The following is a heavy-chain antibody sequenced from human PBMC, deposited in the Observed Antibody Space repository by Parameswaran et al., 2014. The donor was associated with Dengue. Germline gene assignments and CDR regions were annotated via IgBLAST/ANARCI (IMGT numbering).Heavy chain of an antibody. D-gene: IGHD1-26*01. J-gene: IGHJ6*02. Sequence: VRQAPGKGLEWIGYIYYSGSTNYNPSLKSRVTISVDTSKNQFSLKLSSVTAADTAVYYCAREYSGSYYDHYYYGMDVWGQGTTVTVSS. CDR3: AREYSGSYYDHYYYGMDV. CDR2: IYYSGST. V-gene: IGHV4-59*01.